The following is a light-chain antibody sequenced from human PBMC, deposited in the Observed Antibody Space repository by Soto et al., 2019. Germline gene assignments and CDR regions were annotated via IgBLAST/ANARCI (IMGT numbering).Light chain of an antibody. CDR2: AAS. CDR1: QGISNY. Sequence: DIQMTQSPSSLSASAGDRVTITCRASQGISNYLAWYQQKPGKVPKLLIYAASTLQSGVPSRFSGSGSGAYFTLTISSLQPEDVATYYCQKYNNAPWMFGQGTKVEIK. J-gene: IGKJ1*01. CDR3: QKYNNAPWM. V-gene: IGKV1-27*01.